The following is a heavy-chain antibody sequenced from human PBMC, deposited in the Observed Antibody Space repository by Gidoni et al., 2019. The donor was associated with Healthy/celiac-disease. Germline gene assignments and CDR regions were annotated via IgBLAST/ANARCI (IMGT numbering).Heavy chain of an antibody. Sequence: NPLEWVANIKQDGSEKYYVDSVKGRFTISRDNAKNSLYLQMNSLRAEDTAVYYCARESYSSSWTNWFDPWGQGTLVTVSS. V-gene: IGHV3-7*01. J-gene: IGHJ5*02. CDR2: IKQDGSEK. D-gene: IGHD6-13*01. CDR3: ARESYSSSWTNWFDP.